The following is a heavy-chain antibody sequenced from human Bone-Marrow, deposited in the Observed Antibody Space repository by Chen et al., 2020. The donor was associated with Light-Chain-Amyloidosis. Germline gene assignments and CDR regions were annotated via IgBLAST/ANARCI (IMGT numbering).Heavy chain of an antibody. V-gene: IGHV1-2*02. CDR3: ARDMSPGIAVSGPYGMDV. J-gene: IGHJ6*02. Sequence: QVQLVQSGTELRKPGASVQVACKASGYIVTGCYIHWVRQAPGQGLEWVGWVNPNNGGINYAQKFQDRVSMTRHTTVSTVYMELSRLTSDDTAVYFCARDMSPGIAVSGPYGMDVWGQGTTVTVSS. CDR1: GYIVTGCY. D-gene: IGHD6-19*01. CDR2: VNPNNGGI.